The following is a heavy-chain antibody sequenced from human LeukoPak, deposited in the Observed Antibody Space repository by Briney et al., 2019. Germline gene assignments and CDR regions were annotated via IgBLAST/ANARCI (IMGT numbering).Heavy chain of an antibody. V-gene: IGHV4-59*01. Sequence: SETLSLTCTVSGGSISSYYWSWIRQPPGKGLEWIGYIYYSGSTNYNPSLKSRVTISVDTSKNQFSLKLSSVTAADTAVYYCARDPTVQYSSGSYYFDYWGQGTLVTVSS. CDR3: ARDPTVQYSSGSYYFDY. D-gene: IGHD6-19*01. J-gene: IGHJ4*02. CDR2: IYYSGST. CDR1: GGSISSYY.